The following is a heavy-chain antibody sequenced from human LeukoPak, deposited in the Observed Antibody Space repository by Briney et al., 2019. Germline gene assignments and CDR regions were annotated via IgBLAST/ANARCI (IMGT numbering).Heavy chain of an antibody. CDR1: GYSFTSYW. CDR2: IDPSDSYT. Sequence: GESLRISCKGSGYSFTSYWISWVRQMLGKGLEWMGRIDPSDSYTNYSPSFQGHVTISADKSISTAYLQWSSLKASDTAMYYCARRLGFVGATGYGMDVWGQGTTVTVSS. J-gene: IGHJ6*02. V-gene: IGHV5-10-1*01. D-gene: IGHD1-26*01. CDR3: ARRLGFVGATGYGMDV.